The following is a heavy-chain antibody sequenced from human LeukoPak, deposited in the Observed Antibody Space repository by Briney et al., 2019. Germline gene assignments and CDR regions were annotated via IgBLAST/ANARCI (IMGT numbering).Heavy chain of an antibody. D-gene: IGHD3-10*02. CDR2: IKQDGSEK. CDR3: AELGITMIGGV. Sequence: PGGSLRLSCAASGFGFSNYWMSWVRPAPGEGLEWVANIKQDGSEKYYVDSVKGRFTISRDNAKNSLYLQMNSLRAEDTAVYYCAELGITMIGGVWGKGTTVTISS. J-gene: IGHJ6*04. V-gene: IGHV3-7*01. CDR1: GFGFSNYW.